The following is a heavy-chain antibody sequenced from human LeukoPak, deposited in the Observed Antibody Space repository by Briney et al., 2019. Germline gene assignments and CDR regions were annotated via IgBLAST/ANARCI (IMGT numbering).Heavy chain of an antibody. Sequence: PSETLSLTCTVSGGSISSYYWSWIRQPPGKGLEWIGYIYYSGSTNYNPSLKSRVTISVDTSKNQFSLKLSSVTAADTAVYYCARDLSQYYYDSSGHGYSDWGQGTLVTVSS. J-gene: IGHJ4*02. CDR1: GGSISSYY. V-gene: IGHV4-59*12. CDR2: IYYSGST. D-gene: IGHD3-22*01. CDR3: ARDLSQYYYDSSGHGYSD.